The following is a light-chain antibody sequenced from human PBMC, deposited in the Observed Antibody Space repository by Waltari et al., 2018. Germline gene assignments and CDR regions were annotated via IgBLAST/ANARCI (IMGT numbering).Light chain of an antibody. J-gene: IGLJ1*01. CDR1: NIESKS. Sequence: SYVLTQPPSVSVAPGQTARITCGGNNIESKSVHWYQQKPGQAPVLVVYDDSDRPSGIPEGFSGANSGNTATLTISRVEAGDEADYYCQVWDSSSDQGVFGTGTKVTVL. CDR3: QVWDSSSDQGV. V-gene: IGLV3-21*02. CDR2: DDS.